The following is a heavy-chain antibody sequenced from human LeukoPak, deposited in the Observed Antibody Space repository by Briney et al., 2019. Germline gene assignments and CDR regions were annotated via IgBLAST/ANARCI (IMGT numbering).Heavy chain of an antibody. J-gene: IGHJ4*02. V-gene: IGHV3-7*01. CDR1: RFTFNSYW. CDR2: INLDGSEK. Sequence: GGSLRLYCAASRFTFNSYWMNWVRQAPGKGLEWVANINLDGSEKYYVDSVKGRFTISRDNAKNSLYLQMNSLRAEDTAVYYCGSSKGFDYWGQGTLVTVSS. CDR3: GSSKGFDY.